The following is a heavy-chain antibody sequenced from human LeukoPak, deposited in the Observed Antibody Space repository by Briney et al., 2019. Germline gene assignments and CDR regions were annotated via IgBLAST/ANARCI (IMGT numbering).Heavy chain of an antibody. Sequence: GGSLRLSCAASGFTFSSYAMSWVRQAPGKGLEWVSAISGSGGSTYYADSVKGRFSISRDNSKNTLYLQMNSLRAEDTAVYYCAKDQWELQAGWFDPWGQGTLVTVSS. J-gene: IGHJ5*02. CDR3: AKDQWELQAGWFDP. D-gene: IGHD1-26*01. CDR1: GFTFSSYA. V-gene: IGHV3-23*01. CDR2: ISGSGGST.